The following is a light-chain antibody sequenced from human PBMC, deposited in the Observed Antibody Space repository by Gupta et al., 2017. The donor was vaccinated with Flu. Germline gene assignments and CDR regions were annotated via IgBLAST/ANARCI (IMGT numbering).Light chain of an antibody. V-gene: IGKV3-20*01. CDR2: DGS. CDR1: QSVANDC. J-gene: IGKJ4*02. CDR3: QHYGSSKT. Sequence: PGTLPLSPGERATLSCMASQSVANDCLDWEQQKPGQAPRLVIYDGSNGASDTTNRFSGSGEVKDFTLISNRREPEDCAVYYVQHYGSSKTFGGGTKVEI.